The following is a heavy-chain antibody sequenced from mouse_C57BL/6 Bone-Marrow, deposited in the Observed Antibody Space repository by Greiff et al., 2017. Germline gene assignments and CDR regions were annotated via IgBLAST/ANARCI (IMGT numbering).Heavy chain of an antibody. CDR1: GIDFSRYW. CDR2: INPDSSTI. D-gene: IGHD3-2*02. Sequence: EVKLQESGGGLVQPGGSLKLSCAASGIDFSRYWMSWVRRAPGKGLEWIGEINPDSSTINYAPSLKDKFIISRDNAKNTLYLQMSKVRSEDTALYDCARLDSSGYAWFAYWGQGTLVTVSA. J-gene: IGHJ3*01. CDR3: ARLDSSGYAWFAY. V-gene: IGHV4-1*01.